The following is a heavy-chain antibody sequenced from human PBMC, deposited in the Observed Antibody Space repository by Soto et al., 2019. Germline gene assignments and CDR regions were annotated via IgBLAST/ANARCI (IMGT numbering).Heavy chain of an antibody. J-gene: IGHJ4*02. CDR2: IYHSGST. D-gene: IGHD3-22*01. CDR3: EREGGYYYFDY. V-gene: IGHV4-38-2*02. CDR1: GYSISSGYY. Sequence: SETLSLTCAVSGYSISSGYYWGWIRQPPGKGLEWIGSIYHSGSTYYNPSLKSRVTISVDTSKNQFSLKLSSVTAADTAVYYCEREGGYYYFDYWGQGTLVTVSS.